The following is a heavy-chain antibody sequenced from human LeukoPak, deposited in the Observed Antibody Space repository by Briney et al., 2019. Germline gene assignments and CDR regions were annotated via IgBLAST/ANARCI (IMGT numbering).Heavy chain of an antibody. CDR1: GGSISSSY. J-gene: IGHJ4*02. Sequence: SETLSLTCTVSGGSISSSYWSWIRQPPGKGLEWLGYIYYSGTTNYNPSLKSRVTMSIETSKNQFSLNLRSVTAADTAVYYCVRQSQIYDFWGQGTLVTVSS. V-gene: IGHV4-59*08. CDR3: VRQSQIYDF. CDR2: IYYSGTT. D-gene: IGHD2/OR15-2a*01.